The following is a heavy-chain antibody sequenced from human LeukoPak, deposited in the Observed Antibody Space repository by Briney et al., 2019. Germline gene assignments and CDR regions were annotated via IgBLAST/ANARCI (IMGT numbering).Heavy chain of an antibody. CDR3: AKSGTEDGYNIYFDH. CDR1: GFTFSSSA. Sequence: PGGSLRLSCAASGFTFSSSAMSWVRQAPGKGLERISLISGSGGGTHYADSVRGRFTISRDNSKNTLYVQMNSLRAEDTAVYYCAKSGTEDGYNIYFDHWGQGTLVTVSS. V-gene: IGHV3-23*01. CDR2: ISGSGGGT. J-gene: IGHJ4*02. D-gene: IGHD5-24*01.